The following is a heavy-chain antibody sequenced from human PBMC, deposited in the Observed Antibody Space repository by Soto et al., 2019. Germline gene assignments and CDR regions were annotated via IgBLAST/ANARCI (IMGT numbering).Heavy chain of an antibody. Sequence: QVKVVESGGGVVQPGRTLRLSCITSGFMFNRCDMHWVRQAPCKGLEWVAVVSFDGNKKYYADSVRGRFTISRDNSKNTLYLQMDSLRPEDTAVYYCAKAPGAQHGYDFFFDYWGQGTLVTVSS. CDR2: VSFDGNKK. V-gene: IGHV3-30*18. D-gene: IGHD5-12*01. CDR1: GFMFNRCD. CDR3: AKAPGAQHGYDFFFDY. J-gene: IGHJ4*02.